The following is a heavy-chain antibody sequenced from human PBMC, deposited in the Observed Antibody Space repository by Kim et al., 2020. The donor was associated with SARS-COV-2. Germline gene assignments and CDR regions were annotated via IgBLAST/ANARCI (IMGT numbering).Heavy chain of an antibody. CDR1: GYSFTSYW. V-gene: IGHV5-51*01. CDR3: ARRFRSRSGGAGGWFDP. D-gene: IGHD2-15*01. CDR2: IYPGDSDT. Sequence: GESLKISCKGSGYSFTSYWIGWVRQMPGKGLEWMGIIYPGDSDTRYSPSFQGQVTISADKSISTAYLQWSSLKASDTAMYYCARRFRSRSGGAGGWFDPWGQGTLVTVSS. J-gene: IGHJ5*02.